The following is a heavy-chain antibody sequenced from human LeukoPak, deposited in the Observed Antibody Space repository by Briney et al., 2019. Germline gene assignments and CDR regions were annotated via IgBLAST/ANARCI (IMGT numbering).Heavy chain of an antibody. Sequence: SETLSLTCTVSGGSISSYYWSWIRQPPGKGLEWIGYIYYSGSTNYNPSLKSRVTISVDTSKNQFSLKLSSVTAADAAVYYCARGSWFDPWGQGTLVTVSS. CDR1: GGSISSYY. J-gene: IGHJ5*02. CDR3: ARGSWFDP. CDR2: IYYSGST. V-gene: IGHV4-59*01.